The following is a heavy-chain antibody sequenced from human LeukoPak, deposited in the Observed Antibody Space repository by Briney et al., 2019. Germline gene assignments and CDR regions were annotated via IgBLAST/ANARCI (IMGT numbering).Heavy chain of an antibody. V-gene: IGHV1-46*01. CDR1: GYTFTSYY. CDR3: AREGYGSGSYYTTHLDY. D-gene: IGHD3-10*01. Sequence: SSVKVSCKASGYTFTSYYMHWVRQPPGQGLEWMGIINHSGGSTSYAQKFQDRVTMTRDTSTSTVYMELSSLRSEYTAVYYCAREGYGSGSYYTTHLDYWGQGTLVTVSS. J-gene: IGHJ4*02. CDR2: INHSGGST.